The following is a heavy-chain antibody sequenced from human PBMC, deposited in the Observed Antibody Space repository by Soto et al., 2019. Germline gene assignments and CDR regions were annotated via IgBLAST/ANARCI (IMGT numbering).Heavy chain of an antibody. V-gene: IGHV1-2*04. D-gene: IGHD6-19*01. Sequence: ASVKVSCKASGYTFTGYYMHWVRQAPGQGLEWMGWINPNSGGTNYAQKFQGWVTMTRDTSISTAYMELSRLRSDDTAVYYCARGDFIAVAGTWWFDPWGQGTLVTVSS. J-gene: IGHJ5*02. CDR3: ARGDFIAVAGTWWFDP. CDR1: GYTFTGYY. CDR2: INPNSGGT.